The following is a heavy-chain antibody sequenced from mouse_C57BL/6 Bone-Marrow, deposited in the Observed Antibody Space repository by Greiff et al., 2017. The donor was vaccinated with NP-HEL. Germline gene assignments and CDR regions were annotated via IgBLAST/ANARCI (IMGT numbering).Heavy chain of an antibody. CDR1: GYTFTSYW. D-gene: IGHD1-1*01. CDR3: ARYTTVVEWYAMDY. V-gene: IGHV1-7*01. J-gene: IGHJ4*01. Sequence: QVQLKESGAELAKPGASVKLSCKASGYTFTSYWMHWVKQRPGQGLEWIGYINPSSGYTKYNQKFKDKATLTADKSSSTAYMQLSSLTYEYSAVYYCARYTTVVEWYAMDYWGQGTSVTVSS. CDR2: INPSSGYT.